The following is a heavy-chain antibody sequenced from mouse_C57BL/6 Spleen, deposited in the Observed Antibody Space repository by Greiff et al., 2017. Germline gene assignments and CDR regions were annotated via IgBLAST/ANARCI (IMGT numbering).Heavy chain of an antibody. V-gene: IGHV5-17*01. CDR3: AGSGDVWYFDV. Sequence: EVKLVESGGGLVKPGGSLKLSCAASGFTFSDYGMHWVRQAPEKGLEWVAYISSGCSTIYYADPVKGRFTISRDNAKNTLFLQMTSLGAEDTAMYYCAGSGDVWYFDVWGTGTTVTVSS. J-gene: IGHJ1*03. CDR1: GFTFSDYG. D-gene: IGHD3-3*01. CDR2: ISSGCSTI.